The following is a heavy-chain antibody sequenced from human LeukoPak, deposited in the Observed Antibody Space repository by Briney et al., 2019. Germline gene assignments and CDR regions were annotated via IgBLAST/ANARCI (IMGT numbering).Heavy chain of an antibody. CDR1: GFTFGSYA. CDR3: AKSRSGWHPV. D-gene: IGHD6-19*01. V-gene: IGHV3-30*18. Sequence: GGSLRLSCETFGFTFGSYAMHWGRQAPGKGPEWVAVVSYDGTNKYYADSVKDRFTISRDNSKNTLYLQIHSLRAEDTAVYYCAKSRSGWHPVWGQGTMVTVSS. J-gene: IGHJ3*01. CDR2: VSYDGTNK.